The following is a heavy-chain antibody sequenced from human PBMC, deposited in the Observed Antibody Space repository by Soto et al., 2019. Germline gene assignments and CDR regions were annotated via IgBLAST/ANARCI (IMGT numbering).Heavy chain of an antibody. CDR3: TTDVGWYWLYYFDY. D-gene: IGHD6-19*01. Sequence: GGSLRLSCAASGFTFSNAWMNWVRQAPGKGLEWVGRIKSKTDGGTTDYAAPVKGRFTISRDDSKNTLYLQMNSLKTEDTAVYYCTTDVGWYWLYYFDYWGQGTLVTVSS. CDR2: IKSKTDGGTT. J-gene: IGHJ4*02. CDR1: GFTFSNAW. V-gene: IGHV3-15*07.